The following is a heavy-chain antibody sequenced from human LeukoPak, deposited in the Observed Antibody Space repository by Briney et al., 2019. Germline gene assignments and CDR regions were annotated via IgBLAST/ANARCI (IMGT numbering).Heavy chain of an antibody. J-gene: IGHJ4*02. CDR2: IYYSGST. CDR1: GGSISSHY. CDR3: ATAEGR. D-gene: IGHD3-10*01. Sequence: PSATLSLTCAVSGGSISSHYWSWIRPPPGKGLEWIGYIYYSGSTNYNPSLKSRVTISVDTSKNQFSLKLSSVTAADTAVYYCATAEGRWSQGTLVTVSS. V-gene: IGHV4-59*11.